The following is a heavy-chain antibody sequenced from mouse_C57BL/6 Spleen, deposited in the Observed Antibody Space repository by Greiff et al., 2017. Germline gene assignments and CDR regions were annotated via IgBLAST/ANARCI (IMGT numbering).Heavy chain of an antibody. V-gene: IGHV3-6*01. D-gene: IGHD2-4*01. CDR3: ARGIYYDYDDAMDY. CDR2: ISYDGSN. CDR1: GYSITSGYY. J-gene: IGHJ4*01. Sequence: EVKLQESGPGLVKPSQSLSLTCSVTGYSITSGYYWNWIRQFPGNKLEWMGYISYDGSNNYNPSLKNRISITRDTSKNQFFLKLNSVTTEDTATYYCARGIYYDYDDAMDYWGQGTSVTVSS.